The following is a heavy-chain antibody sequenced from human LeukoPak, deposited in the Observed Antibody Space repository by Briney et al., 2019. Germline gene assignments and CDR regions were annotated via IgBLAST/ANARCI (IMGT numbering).Heavy chain of an antibody. CDR3: ARVPHAMVRGVIITEFYFDY. CDR2: ISSSSNYI. D-gene: IGHD3-10*01. CDR1: GLTFSSYS. J-gene: IGHJ4*02. V-gene: IGHV3-21*01. Sequence: PGGSLRLSCAASGLTFSSYSMNWVRQAPGKGLEWVSSISSSSNYIYYADSVKGRFTISRDNAKNSLYLQMNSLRAEDTAVYYCARVPHAMVRGVIITEFYFDYWGQGTLVTVSS.